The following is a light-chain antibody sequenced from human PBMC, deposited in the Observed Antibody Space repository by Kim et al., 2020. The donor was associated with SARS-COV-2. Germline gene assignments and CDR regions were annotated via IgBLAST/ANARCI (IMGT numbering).Light chain of an antibody. Sequence: YPGERATLSCRASQSVSSNYLAWYQHKPGQAPRLLIYGASSRATGIPDRFSGSGSGTDFTLTISRLEPEDFAVYYCQQYGTSPRTFGQGTKVDIK. CDR2: GAS. CDR3: QQYGTSPRT. V-gene: IGKV3-20*01. J-gene: IGKJ1*01. CDR1: QSVSSNY.